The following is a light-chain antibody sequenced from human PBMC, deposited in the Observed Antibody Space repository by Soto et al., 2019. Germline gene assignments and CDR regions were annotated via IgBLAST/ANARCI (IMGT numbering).Light chain of an antibody. V-gene: IGLV2-14*01. CDR1: NSDVGGYNY. CDR2: EVF. CDR3: SSYTTTNTLYA. J-gene: IGLJ1*01. Sequence: QSVLTQPASVSGSPGQSITIPCTGTNSDVGGYNYVSWYQHHPGKAPKLMIYEVFNRPSGVSSRFSGSKSGSTASLTISGLQAEDEADYYCSSYTTTNTLYAFGTGTKLTVL.